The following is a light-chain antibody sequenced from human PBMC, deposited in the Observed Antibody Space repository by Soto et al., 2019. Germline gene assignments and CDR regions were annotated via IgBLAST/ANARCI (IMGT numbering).Light chain of an antibody. V-gene: IGKV3-20*01. CDR1: QSVSSIY. J-gene: IGKJ1*01. Sequence: EIVLTQSPGILSLSPGERATLSCRSSQSVSSIYLAWYQQKPGQAPRLLIYGASSRATGIPDRFSGSGSGTDFTLTISRLEPEDFAVYYCQQYGSSPVTFGQGTKVDIK. CDR2: GAS. CDR3: QQYGSSPVT.